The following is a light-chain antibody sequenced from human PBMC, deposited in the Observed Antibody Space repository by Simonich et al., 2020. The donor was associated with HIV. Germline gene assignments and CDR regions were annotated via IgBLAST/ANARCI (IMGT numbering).Light chain of an antibody. Sequence: QAGLTQPPSVSTGLRQTATLTCTGNNNNVGNQGAAWLQQHQGHPPKLLSYRNNNRPSGISERLSASRSGNTASLTITGLQPEDEGDYYCSAWDSSLSAWVFGGGTKLTVL. V-gene: IGLV10-54*01. CDR2: RNN. CDR1: NNNVGNQG. CDR3: SAWDSSLSAWV. J-gene: IGLJ3*02.